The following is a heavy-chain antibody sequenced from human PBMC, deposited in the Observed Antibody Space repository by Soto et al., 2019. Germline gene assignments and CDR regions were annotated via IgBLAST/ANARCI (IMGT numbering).Heavy chain of an antibody. J-gene: IGHJ5*02. V-gene: IGHV3-7*01. CDR1: GFTFSSYW. Sequence: GGSLRLSCAASGFTFSSYWMSWVRQAPGKGLEWVANINQDGSEKYYVDSVKGRFTISRDNAKKSLYLQMNSLRAEDTAVYYCARVVHYYDSSGYSINWFDPWGQGTLVTVSS. D-gene: IGHD3-22*01. CDR2: INQDGSEK. CDR3: ARVVHYYDSSGYSINWFDP.